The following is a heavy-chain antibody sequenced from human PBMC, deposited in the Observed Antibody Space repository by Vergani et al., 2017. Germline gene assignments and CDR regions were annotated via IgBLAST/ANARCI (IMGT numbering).Heavy chain of an antibody. D-gene: IGHD3-22*01. V-gene: IGHV4-34*01. CDR3: ASLYYYDSSGLNWFDP. CDR2: INHSGST. Sequence: QVQLQQWGAGLLKPSETLSLTCAVYGGSFSGYYWSWIRQPPGKGLEWIGEINHSGSTNYNPSLKSRVTISVDTSKNQFSLKLSSVTAADTAVYYCASLYYYDSSGLNWFDPWGQGTLVTVSS. J-gene: IGHJ5*02. CDR1: GGSFSGYY.